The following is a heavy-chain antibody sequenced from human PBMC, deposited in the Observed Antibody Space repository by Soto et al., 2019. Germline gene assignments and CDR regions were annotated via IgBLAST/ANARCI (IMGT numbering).Heavy chain of an antibody. CDR2: IIPILGIA. CDR1: GGTFSSYT. Sequence: GASVKVSCKASGGTFSSYTISWVRQAPGQGLEWMGRIIPILGIANYAQKFQGRVTITADKSTSTAYMELSSLRSEDTAVYYCARGIRYFDWFFDYWGQGTLVTVSS. V-gene: IGHV1-69*02. J-gene: IGHJ4*02. CDR3: ARGIRYFDWFFDY. D-gene: IGHD3-9*01.